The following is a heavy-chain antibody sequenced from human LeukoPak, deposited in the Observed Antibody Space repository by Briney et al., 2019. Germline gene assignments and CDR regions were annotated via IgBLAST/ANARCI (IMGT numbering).Heavy chain of an antibody. CDR1: GGSFSGYS. CDR3: XXXXSRYNWNRTGRSYSYYMDV. CDR2: IILGGST. Sequence: SETLSLTCAVYGGSFSGYSWSWIRQPPGKGLEWIGEIILGGSTNYNPSLKSRVTISVDTSKNQFSLKLSSVTAADTAVYYCXXXXSRYNWNRTGRSYSYYMDVWDKGTTVTVSS. V-gene: IGHV4-34*12. D-gene: IGHD1-20*01. J-gene: IGHJ6*03.